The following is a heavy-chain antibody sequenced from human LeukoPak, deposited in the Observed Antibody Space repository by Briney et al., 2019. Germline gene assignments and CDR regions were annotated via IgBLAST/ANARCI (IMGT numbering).Heavy chain of an antibody. V-gene: IGHV4-59*01. CDR2: IYYSGST. CDR3: AMQTYYYDSSAPKALEYYFDY. CDR1: GASISSYY. D-gene: IGHD3-22*01. Sequence: SETLSLTCTVSGASISSYYWSWIRQPPGKGLEWIGYIYYSGSTNYNPSLKSRVTISVDTSKNQFSLKLSSVTAADTAVYYCAMQTYYYDSSAPKALEYYFDYWGQGTLVTVSS. J-gene: IGHJ4*02.